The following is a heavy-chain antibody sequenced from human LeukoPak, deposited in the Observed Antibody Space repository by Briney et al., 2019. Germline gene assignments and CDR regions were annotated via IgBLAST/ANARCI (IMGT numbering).Heavy chain of an antibody. CDR3: IRYSYKSHKDDFSSDKDDS. Sequence: PGGSLRLSCAASGFTFSGSAMHWVRQASGKGLEWVGRIRNKANNYATAYAASVRGRFTISRDDSENTTYLQMNSLKSEDTAVYYCIRYSYKSHKDDFSSDKDDSWGQGTLVTVSS. CDR2: IRNKANNYAT. CDR1: GFTFSGSA. V-gene: IGHV3-73*01. D-gene: IGHD1-26*01. J-gene: IGHJ4*02.